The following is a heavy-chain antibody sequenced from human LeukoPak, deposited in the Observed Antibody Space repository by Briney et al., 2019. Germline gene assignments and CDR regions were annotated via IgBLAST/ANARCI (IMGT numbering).Heavy chain of an antibody. J-gene: IGHJ4*02. V-gene: IGHV1-24*01. D-gene: IGHD3-3*01. Sequence: GASVKVSCKVSGYTLTELSMHWLRQAPRKGLEWMGGFDPEDGETIYAQKFQGRVTMTEDTSTDTAYMELSSLRSEDTAVYYCATDIHITIFGVVTYWGQGTLVTVSS. CDR1: GYTLTELS. CDR3: ATDIHITIFGVVTY. CDR2: FDPEDGET.